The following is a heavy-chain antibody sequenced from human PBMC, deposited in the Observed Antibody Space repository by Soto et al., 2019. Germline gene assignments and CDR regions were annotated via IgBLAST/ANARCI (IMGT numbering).Heavy chain of an antibody. Sequence: EVQLVESGGGLVEPGGSLRLSCAASGFTFSKAWMSWVRQAPGKGLEWVGRFKSISDGGTIDYAAPVKGRFTISRDDSKNTLYLQMNSLKTEDTAVYYCTTDRRVGGTSPHFDNWGQGTLVTVSS. J-gene: IGHJ4*02. V-gene: IGHV3-15*01. CDR2: FKSISDGGTI. CDR3: TTDRRVGGTSPHFDN. CDR1: GFTFSKAW. D-gene: IGHD1-26*01.